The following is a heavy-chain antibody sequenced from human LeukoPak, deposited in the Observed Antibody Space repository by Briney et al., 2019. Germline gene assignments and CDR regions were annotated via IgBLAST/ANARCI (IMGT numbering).Heavy chain of an antibody. CDR3: ARGNHDFWSGYLYYYYCMDV. J-gene: IGHJ6*03. D-gene: IGHD3-3*01. Sequence: ASVKVSCKASGYTFTSYDINWVRQATGQGLEWMGWMNPNSGNTGYAQKFQGRVTITRNTSISTAYMELSSLRSEDTAVYYCARGNHDFWSGYLYYYYCMDVWGKGTTVTVSS. V-gene: IGHV1-8*03. CDR1: GYTFTSYD. CDR2: MNPNSGNT.